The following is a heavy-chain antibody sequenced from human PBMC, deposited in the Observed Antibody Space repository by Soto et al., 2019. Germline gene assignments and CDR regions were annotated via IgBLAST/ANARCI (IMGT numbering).Heavy chain of an antibody. CDR1: GGSFSGYY. D-gene: IGHD3-10*01. J-gene: IGHJ3*02. Sequence: QVQLQQWGAGLLKPSETLSLTCAVYGGSFSGYYWSWIRQPPGKGLEWIGEINHSGSTNYNPSLKSRVTISVDTSKNQFSLKLSSVTAADTAVFYCARGLGMIRGVIGGNDAFDIWGQGTMVTVSS. CDR2: INHSGST. CDR3: ARGLGMIRGVIGGNDAFDI. V-gene: IGHV4-34*01.